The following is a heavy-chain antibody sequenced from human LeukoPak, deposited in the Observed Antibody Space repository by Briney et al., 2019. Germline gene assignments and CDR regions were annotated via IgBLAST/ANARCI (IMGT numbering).Heavy chain of an antibody. CDR3: ARDQRRDDYIRFDY. CDR2: SYTSGTT. V-gene: IGHV4-4*07. D-gene: IGHD5-24*01. CDR1: GDSITNYY. J-gene: IGHJ4*02. Sequence: SETLSLTCSVSGDSITNYYWSWTRQPGAQGLEWIGRSYTSGTTDYNPSLNSRVSMSEDTSQAKCLLKLSSVTAADTAVYYCARDQRRDDYIRFDYWGQGTLVTVSS.